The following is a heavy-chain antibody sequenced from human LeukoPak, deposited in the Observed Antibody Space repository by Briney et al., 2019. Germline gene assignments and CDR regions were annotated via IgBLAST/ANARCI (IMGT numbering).Heavy chain of an antibody. CDR3: AKGARGYFDY. CDR1: GFTFSSHG. J-gene: IGHJ4*02. D-gene: IGHD3-10*01. Sequence: GGTLRLSCAASGFTFSSHGMNWVRQAPGKGLEWVSAISNSGSSTYYADSVKGRFTISRDNSKNTLYLQMNSLRAEDTAVYYCAKGARGYFDYWGQGTLVTVSS. V-gene: IGHV3-23*01. CDR2: ISNSGSST.